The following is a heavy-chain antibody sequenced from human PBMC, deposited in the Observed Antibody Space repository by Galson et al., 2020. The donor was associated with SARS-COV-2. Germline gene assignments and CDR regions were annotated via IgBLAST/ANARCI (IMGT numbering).Heavy chain of an antibody. V-gene: IGHV1-2*02. D-gene: IGHD3-10*01. CDR1: GYTFSDYF. CDR3: AIDHVSTMIRDEFDF. J-gene: IGHJ4*02. Sequence: ASVKVSCKASGYTFSDYFIHWVRQAPGQGLEWMGWINPNSGVAKFAQKFQGRVTMTRDRSISTAYVELSGLTSDDTAVYYCAIDHVSTMIRDEFDFWGQGTLVTVSS. CDR2: INPNSGVA.